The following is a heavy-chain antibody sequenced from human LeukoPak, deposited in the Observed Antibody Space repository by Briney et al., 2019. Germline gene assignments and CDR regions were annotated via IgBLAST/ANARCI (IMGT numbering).Heavy chain of an antibody. CDR1: GGSISSGDYY. CDR2: IYYSGST. CDR3: ARLVVVPAAKSPCNWFDP. J-gene: IGHJ5*02. V-gene: IGHV4-30-4*01. D-gene: IGHD2-2*01. Sequence: KPSETLSLTCTVSGGSISSGDYYWSWIRQPPGKGLEWIGYIYYSGSTYYNPSLKSRVTISVDTSKNQFSLKLSSVTAADTAVYYCARLVVVPAAKSPCNWFDPWGQGTLVTVSS.